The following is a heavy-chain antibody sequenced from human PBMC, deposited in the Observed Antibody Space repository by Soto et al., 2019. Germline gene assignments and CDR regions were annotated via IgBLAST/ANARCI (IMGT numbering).Heavy chain of an antibody. J-gene: IGHJ4*02. V-gene: IGHV3-21*01. D-gene: IGHD1-1*01. CDR2: ISSSSSYI. CDR3: ARDRGPATANW. CDR1: GFTFSSYS. Sequence: SLRLSCAASGFTFSSYSMNWVRQAPGKGLEWVSSISSSSSYIYYADSVKGRFTISRDNAKNSLYLQMNSLRAEDTAVYYCARDRGPATANWWGQGTLVTVSS.